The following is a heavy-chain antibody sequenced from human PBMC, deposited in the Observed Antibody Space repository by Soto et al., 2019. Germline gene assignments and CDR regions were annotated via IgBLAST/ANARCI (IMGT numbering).Heavy chain of an antibody. V-gene: IGHV1-18*01. CDR3: AREPPETPPDY. CDR2: ISSKNGNT. J-gene: IGHJ4*02. CDR1: GYTFSDYG. Sequence: QVQLVQSGADVKKPGASVKVSCKASGYTFSDYGICWVRQAPGQGLEWMGWISSKNGNTNFAQKFRGRVTMTTDTSTSTVYMELRSLKPDDTAVYYCAREPPETPPDYWGQGTLVTVSS.